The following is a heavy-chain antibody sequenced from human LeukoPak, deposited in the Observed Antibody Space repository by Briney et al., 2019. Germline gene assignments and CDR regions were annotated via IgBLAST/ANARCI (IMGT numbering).Heavy chain of an antibody. CDR3: AKVSWANYFDY. V-gene: IGHV3-21*04. CDR1: GFTFSSYS. D-gene: IGHD6-13*01. Sequence: GGSLRLSCAASGFTFSSYSMNWVRQAPGKGLEWVSSISSSSSYIYYADSVKGRFTISRDNSKNTLYLQMNSLRAEDTAVYSCAKVSWANYFDYWGQGTLVTVSS. CDR2: ISSSSSYI. J-gene: IGHJ4*02.